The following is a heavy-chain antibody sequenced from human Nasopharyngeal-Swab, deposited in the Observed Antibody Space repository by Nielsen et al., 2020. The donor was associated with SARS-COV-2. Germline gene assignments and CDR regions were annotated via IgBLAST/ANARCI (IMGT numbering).Heavy chain of an antibody. CDR1: GFTFSSSA. D-gene: IGHD1-7*01. V-gene: IGHV3-23*01. J-gene: IGHJ6*03. Sequence: GESLKISCAASGFTFSSSAMSWVRQAPGKGMEWVSVISGSGGSARYADSVKGRFTISRDNSRNTLYLQMNSLRAEDTAVYYCAKAPYVSELTYFYHMDVWGKGTTVTVSS. CDR3: AKAPYVSELTYFYHMDV. CDR2: ISGSGGSA.